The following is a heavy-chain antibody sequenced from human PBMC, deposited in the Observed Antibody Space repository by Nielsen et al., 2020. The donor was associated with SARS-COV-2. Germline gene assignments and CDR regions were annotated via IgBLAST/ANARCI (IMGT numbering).Heavy chain of an antibody. CDR3: ARGGWQTGPRLGYCSSTSCYGNYYYYYMDV. J-gene: IGHJ6*03. Sequence: SVKVSCKASGGTFSSYAISWVRQAPGQGLEWMGGIIPIFGTANYAQKFQGRVTITADESTSTAYMELSSLRSEDTAVYYCARGGWQTGPRLGYCSSTSCYGNYYYYYMDVWGKGTTVTVSS. V-gene: IGHV1-69*13. CDR1: GGTFSSYA. CDR2: IIPIFGTA. D-gene: IGHD2-2*01.